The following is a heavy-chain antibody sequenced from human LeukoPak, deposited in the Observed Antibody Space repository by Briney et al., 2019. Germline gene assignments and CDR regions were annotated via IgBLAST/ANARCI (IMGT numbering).Heavy chain of an antibody. CDR3: ARDLADRWLGPDWYFDL. J-gene: IGHJ2*01. V-gene: IGHV1-46*01. CDR1: GYTFTIYY. D-gene: IGHD6-19*01. CDR2: INPSGGST. Sequence: ASVTVSCKASGYTFTIYYMHWVRQAPGQGLEWMGIINPSGGSTSYAQKFQGRVTMTRDTSTSTVYMELSSLRSEDTAVYYCARDLADRWLGPDWYFDLWGRGTLVTVSS.